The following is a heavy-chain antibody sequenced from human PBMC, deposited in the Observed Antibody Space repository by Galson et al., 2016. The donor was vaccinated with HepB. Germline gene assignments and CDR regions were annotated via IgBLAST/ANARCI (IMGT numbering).Heavy chain of an antibody. J-gene: IGHJ2*01. CDR3: ARHPRSLGPTPWCSWYFDL. CDR2: IDPNDSYT. Sequence: QSGAEVKKPGESLRISCKGSGYSFSNHWISWVRQMPGKGLEWMGRIDPNDSYTNYSPAIQGHVTMSADKSISTAYLQWSSLKAADTAMYYCARHPRSLGPTPWCSWYFDLWGRGTLVTVSS. V-gene: IGHV5-10-1*01. CDR1: GYSFSNHW. D-gene: IGHD1-26*01.